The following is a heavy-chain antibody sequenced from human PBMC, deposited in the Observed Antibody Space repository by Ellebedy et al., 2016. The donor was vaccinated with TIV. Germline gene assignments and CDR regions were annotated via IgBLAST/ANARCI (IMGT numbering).Heavy chain of an antibody. CDR2: IASGSTNI. CDR1: GFSFSDFA. CDR3: ARFNWNDRGGAFDV. Sequence: GESLKISCVGSGFSFSDFAVNWVRQPPGKGLEWVSYIASGSTNIHYADSVKGRFSVSRDNAVNSLYLQMNSLRAEDTAVYYCARFNWNDRGGAFDVWGQGTMVTVSS. D-gene: IGHD1-1*01. J-gene: IGHJ3*01. V-gene: IGHV3-48*04.